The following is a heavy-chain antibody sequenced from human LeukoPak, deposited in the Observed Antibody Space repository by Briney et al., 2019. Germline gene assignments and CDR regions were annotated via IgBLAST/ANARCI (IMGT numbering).Heavy chain of an antibody. J-gene: IGHJ6*02. D-gene: IGHD2-21*02. CDR2: IIPILRAG. CDR3: ARAMYSYDFYYSGDYYYGLDV. CDR1: GYTFTSYG. V-gene: IGHV1-69*13. Sequence: AASVTVSCKASGYTFTSYGISWVRQAPGQGLEWLGGIIPILRAGNHARGFQGRILITADDSTSTAYMELSSLISEDTAVYYCARAMYSYDFYYSGDYYYGLDVWGQGTAVIVSS.